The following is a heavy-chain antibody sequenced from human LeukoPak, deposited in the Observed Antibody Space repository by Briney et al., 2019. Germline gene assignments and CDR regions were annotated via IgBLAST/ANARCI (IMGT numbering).Heavy chain of an antibody. D-gene: IGHD5-18*01. CDR2: INHRGST. CDR1: GGSLSGYY. V-gene: IGHV4-34*01. J-gene: IGHJ4*02. CDR3: ARGGIQLWFGRRPYFDY. Sequence: SETLSLTCAVSGGSLSGYYWSWVRQPPGKGLEWIGEINHRGSTNYNPSPKSRVTISVDTSKNQFSLKLSSVTAADTAVYYCARGGIQLWFGRRPYFDYWGQGTLVTVSS.